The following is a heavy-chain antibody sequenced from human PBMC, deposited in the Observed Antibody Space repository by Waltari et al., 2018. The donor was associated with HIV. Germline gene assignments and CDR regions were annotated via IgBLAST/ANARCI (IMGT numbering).Heavy chain of an antibody. CDR3: VRALGDY. D-gene: IGHD7-27*01. J-gene: IGHJ4*02. Sequence: QVQLVEAGGGVVQPGKSLRLACAAYGFTFSDFGMHWVRQAPGKGLEWVAIISNDGSKKYYADSVKGRFTISRANSKNTLYLQMNSLRPDDTAVYYCVRALGDYWGQGTLVTISS. CDR1: GFTFSDFG. V-gene: IGHV3-30-3*01. CDR2: ISNDGSKK.